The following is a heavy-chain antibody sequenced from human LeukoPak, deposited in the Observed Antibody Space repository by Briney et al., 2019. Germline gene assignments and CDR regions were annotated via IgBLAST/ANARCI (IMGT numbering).Heavy chain of an antibody. CDR1: GGSISSSNYF. CDR2: ISYSGST. V-gene: IGHV4-39*01. Sequence: SETLSLTCTVSGGSISSSNYFWGWIRQPPGKGLEWIGSISYSGSTYYNPSLKSRVAISVDTSKTQFSLKLSSVTAADTAVYYCARLGSSGYSPLGYWGQGTLVTVSS. CDR3: ARLGSSGYSPLGY. J-gene: IGHJ4*02. D-gene: IGHD3-22*01.